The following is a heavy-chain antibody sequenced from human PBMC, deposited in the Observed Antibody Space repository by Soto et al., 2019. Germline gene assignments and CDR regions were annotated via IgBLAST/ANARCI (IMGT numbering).Heavy chain of an antibody. J-gene: IGHJ4*02. CDR1: GFTYSGDA. Sequence: PGGSMRLSCAASGFTYSGDAMSCGRQAPGKGLEWVSTISNGGVDTYYADSVKGRFTISRDNSKNTLYLPMNSLRAEDTAVYYCAIDQALRYFDWLDPGPLYDYWGQGTLVTVSS. CDR2: ISNGGVDT. CDR3: AIDQALRYFDWLDPGPLYDY. V-gene: IGHV3-23*01. D-gene: IGHD3-9*01.